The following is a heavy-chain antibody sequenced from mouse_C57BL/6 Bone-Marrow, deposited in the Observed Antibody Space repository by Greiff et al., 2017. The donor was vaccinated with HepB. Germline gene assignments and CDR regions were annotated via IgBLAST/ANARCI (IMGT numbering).Heavy chain of an antibody. V-gene: IGHV1-77*01. J-gene: IGHJ3*01. CDR3: ARDFRFAY. CDR2: IGLGSGST. Sequence: VQLQQSGAELVKPGASVKISCKASGYTFTDYYINWVKQRPGQGLEWIGKIGLGSGSTYYNEKFKGKATLTADKSSSTAYMQLSSLTSEDSAVYFCARDFRFAYWGQGTLVTVSA. CDR1: GYTFTDYY.